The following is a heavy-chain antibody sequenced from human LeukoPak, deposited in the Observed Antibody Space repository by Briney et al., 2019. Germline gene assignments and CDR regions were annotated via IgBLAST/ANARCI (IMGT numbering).Heavy chain of an antibody. D-gene: IGHD3/OR15-3a*01. Sequence: PGGSLRLSCAASGLTFSNYAMSWVRQAPGKGLERVSSIENNDGTTYYADSMKGRFTISRDNSKHMVYLQMNSLRAEDTAMYYCANLYYDFPFWGQGTLVTVSS. CDR2: IENNDGTT. J-gene: IGHJ4*02. V-gene: IGHV3-23*01. CDR3: ANLYYDFPF. CDR1: GLTFSNYA.